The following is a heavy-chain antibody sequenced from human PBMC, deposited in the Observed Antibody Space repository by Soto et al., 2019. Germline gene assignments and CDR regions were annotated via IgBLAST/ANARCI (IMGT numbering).Heavy chain of an antibody. D-gene: IGHD6-13*01. CDR1: GFSLSTSGVG. Sequence: QITLKESGPTLVKPTQTLTLTCTFSGFSLSTSGVGVGWIRQPPGKALEWLALIYWNDDKRYSPSLKSRLTITKDTSKNQVVLTMTNIDAMDTATYYCTHRGAAASFDYWGQVTLVTVSS. V-gene: IGHV2-5*01. CDR3: THRGAAASFDY. J-gene: IGHJ4*02. CDR2: IYWNDDK.